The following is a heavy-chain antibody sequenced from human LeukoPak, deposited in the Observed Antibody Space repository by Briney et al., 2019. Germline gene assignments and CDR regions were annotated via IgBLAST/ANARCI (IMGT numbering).Heavy chain of an antibody. Sequence: GGSLRLSCAASGCIFSCYLMSWVGQAPGKGLEWVANIKPDGSEKYYVDSVKGRFTISRDNAKNSLYLQMNGLRAEDTAVYYCAMALIQLWSHDYWGQGTLVTVSS. CDR3: AMALIQLWSHDY. D-gene: IGHD5-18*01. CDR1: GCIFSCYL. CDR2: IKPDGSEK. J-gene: IGHJ4*02. V-gene: IGHV3-7*04.